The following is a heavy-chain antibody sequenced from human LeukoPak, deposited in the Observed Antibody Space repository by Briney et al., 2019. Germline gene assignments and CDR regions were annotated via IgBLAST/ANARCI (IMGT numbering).Heavy chain of an antibody. Sequence: GGSLRLSCAASGFTFSSYGMHWVRQAPGKGLEWVAVIWYDGSNKYYADSVRGRFTIYRDNSKNTLYLQMNSLRAEHTAVYYCARVAVAGSRTQYYFDYWGQGTLVTVSS. CDR2: IWYDGSNK. CDR1: GFTFSSYG. D-gene: IGHD6-19*01. CDR3: ARVAVAGSRTQYYFDY. J-gene: IGHJ4*02. V-gene: IGHV3-33*01.